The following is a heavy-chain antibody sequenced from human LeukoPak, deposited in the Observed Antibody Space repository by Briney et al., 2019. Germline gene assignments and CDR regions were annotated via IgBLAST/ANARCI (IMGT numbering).Heavy chain of an antibody. CDR1: GYTFTSYY. V-gene: IGHV1-46*01. CDR2: INPSGGST. D-gene: IGHD3-10*01. Sequence: ASVKVSCKASGYTFTSYYMHWGRHAPGQGLEWMGIINPSGGSTSYAQKFQGRVTITRDTSTSTLYMELSSLRSEDTAVYYCARDRRYYYGSGSSGLFDPWGQGTLVTVSS. CDR3: ARDRRYYYGSGSSGLFDP. J-gene: IGHJ5*02.